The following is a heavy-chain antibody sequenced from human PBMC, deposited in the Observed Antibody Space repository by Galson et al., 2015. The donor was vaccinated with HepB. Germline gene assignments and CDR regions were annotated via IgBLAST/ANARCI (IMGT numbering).Heavy chain of an antibody. V-gene: IGHV3-23*01. CDR2: IGGNGGTT. J-gene: IGHJ5*01. CDR3: AKSPSTAARRAYNWFDP. CDR1: GFPFSSYA. D-gene: IGHD6-6*01. Sequence: SLRLSCAASGFPFSSYALNWVRQAPGTGLEWVAGIGGNGGTTYYADSVKGRFTISRDNSKNTLYLQMKSLRAEDTAVYYCAKSPSTAARRAYNWFDPWGQGTLVTVSS.